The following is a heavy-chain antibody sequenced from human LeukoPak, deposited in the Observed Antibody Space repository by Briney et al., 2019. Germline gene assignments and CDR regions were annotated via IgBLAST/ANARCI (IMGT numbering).Heavy chain of an antibody. CDR3: AKVESTHLPQ. CDR1: GFTFSDYY. Sequence: GGSLRLSCAASGFTFSDYYMSWIRQAPGKGLEWVSYISSSGRIIYYADSVKGRFTISRDNAKNSMYLQMNNLRAEDTAVYYCAKVESTHLPQWGQGTLVTVSS. J-gene: IGHJ4*02. V-gene: IGHV3-11*01. D-gene: IGHD2-2*01. CDR2: ISSSGRII.